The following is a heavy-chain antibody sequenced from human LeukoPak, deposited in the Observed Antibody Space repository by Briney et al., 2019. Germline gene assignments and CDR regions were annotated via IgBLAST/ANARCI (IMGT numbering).Heavy chain of an antibody. D-gene: IGHD3-10*01. Sequence: ASVKVSCKASGYTFTSYYMHWVRQAPGQGLEWMGIINPSGGSTSYAQKFQGRVTISKDTSASTAYMELSSLRSEDTAVYYCAVRGVTACLDPWGQGTLVTVSS. V-gene: IGHV1-46*01. J-gene: IGHJ5*02. CDR1: GYTFTSYY. CDR2: INPSGGST. CDR3: AVRGVTACLDP.